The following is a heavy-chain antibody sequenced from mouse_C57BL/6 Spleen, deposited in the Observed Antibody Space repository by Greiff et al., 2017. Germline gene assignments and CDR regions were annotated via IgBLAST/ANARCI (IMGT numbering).Heavy chain of an antibody. CDR3: ARSSNPYFDY. Sequence: VKLLESGAELVKPGASVKLSCKASGYTFTSYWMHWVKQRPGQGLEWIGMIHPNSGSTNYNEKFKSKATLTVDKSSSTAYMQLSSLTSEDSAVYYCARSSNPYFDYWGQGTTLTVSS. J-gene: IGHJ2*01. CDR1: GYTFTSYW. CDR2: IHPNSGST. D-gene: IGHD1-1*01. V-gene: IGHV1-64*01.